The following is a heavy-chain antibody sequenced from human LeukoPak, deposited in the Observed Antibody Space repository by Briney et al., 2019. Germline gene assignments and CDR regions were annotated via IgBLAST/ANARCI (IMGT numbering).Heavy chain of an antibody. J-gene: IGHJ3*02. Sequence: GGSLRLSCAASGFTFSNYATCWVRQAPGKGLEWVSAISGSGGGTYYADSVKGRFTISRDNSKNTLYVQMNSLRAEDTAVYYCAKALAMAGTFTFDIWGQGTLVTVSS. V-gene: IGHV3-23*01. CDR3: AKALAMAGTFTFDI. CDR1: GFTFSNYA. CDR2: ISGSGGGT. D-gene: IGHD6-19*01.